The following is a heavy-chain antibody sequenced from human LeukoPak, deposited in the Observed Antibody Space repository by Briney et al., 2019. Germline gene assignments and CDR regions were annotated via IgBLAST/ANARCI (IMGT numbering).Heavy chain of an antibody. V-gene: IGHV3-7*01. Sequence: GGSLRLSCAASGFIFSSYWMSWVRQAPGKGLEWMANIKHDGSEKYYVDSVKGRFAISRDNAKNSLYLQMNSLRAEDTAVYYCARDPPRVGAGRDYWGQGTLVTVSS. CDR2: IKHDGSEK. CDR3: ARDPPRVGAGRDY. J-gene: IGHJ4*02. D-gene: IGHD3-10*01. CDR1: GFIFSSYW.